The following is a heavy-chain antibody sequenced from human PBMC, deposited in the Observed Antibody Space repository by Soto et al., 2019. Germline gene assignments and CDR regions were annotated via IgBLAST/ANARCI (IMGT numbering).Heavy chain of an antibody. Sequence: ASVKVSCKASGYTFTSYYMHWVRQAPGQGLEWMGIINPSGGSTSYAQKFQGRVTMTRDTSTSTVYMELSSLRSEDTAVYYCARFVSRYCSGGSCYSDDAFDIWGQGTMVTVSS. V-gene: IGHV1-46*01. CDR2: INPSGGST. CDR3: ARFVSRYCSGGSCYSDDAFDI. CDR1: GYTFTSYY. D-gene: IGHD2-15*01. J-gene: IGHJ3*02.